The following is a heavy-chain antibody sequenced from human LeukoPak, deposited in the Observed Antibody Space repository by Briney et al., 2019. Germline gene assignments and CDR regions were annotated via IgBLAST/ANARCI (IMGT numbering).Heavy chain of an antibody. D-gene: IGHD2-2*01. CDR2: INHSGST. J-gene: IGHJ6*04. CDR3: ASSWVVPAALNLGTYYYCGMDV. V-gene: IGHV4-34*01. Sequence: SETLSLTCAVYGGSFSGYYWSWIRQPPGKGLEWIGEINHSGSTNYNPSLKSRVTISVDTSKNQFSLKLSSVTAADTAVYYCASSWVVPAALNLGTYYYCGMDVWGKGTTVTVSS. CDR1: GGSFSGYY.